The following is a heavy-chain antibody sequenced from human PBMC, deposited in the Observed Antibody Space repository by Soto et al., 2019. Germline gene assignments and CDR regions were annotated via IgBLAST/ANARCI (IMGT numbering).Heavy chain of an antibody. V-gene: IGHV3-33*01. CDR1: GFTFSSYG. CDR3: ARGAYDFWSGYLPYYFDY. J-gene: IGHJ4*02. CDR2: IWYDGSNK. Sequence: QVQLVESGGGVVQPGRSLRLSCAASGFTFSSYGMHWVRQAPGKGLECVAVIWYDGSNKYYADSVKGRFTISRDNSKNTLYLQMNSLRAEDTAVYYCARGAYDFWSGYLPYYFDYWGQGTLVTVSS. D-gene: IGHD3-3*01.